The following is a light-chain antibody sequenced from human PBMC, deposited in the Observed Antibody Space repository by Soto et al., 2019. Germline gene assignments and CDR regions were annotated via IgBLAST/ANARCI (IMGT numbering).Light chain of an antibody. CDR3: FAYAGRSTRV. Sequence: QSALTQPASMSGSPGQSINISCTGTDSDVGSYKLVSWYQQFPGKAPRLMMSETSKRFSGTSDRFSGSKSGNTASLTISGLRAEDEADYYCFAYAGRSTRVFGGGTKVTVL. V-gene: IGLV2-23*01. CDR2: ETS. CDR1: DSDVGSYKL. J-gene: IGLJ3*02.